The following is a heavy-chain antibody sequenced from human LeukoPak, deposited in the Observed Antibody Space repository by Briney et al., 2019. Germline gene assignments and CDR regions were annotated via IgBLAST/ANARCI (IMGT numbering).Heavy chain of an antibody. D-gene: IGHD6-19*01. CDR2: IYHSGST. Sequence: PSETLSLTCAVSGGSISSSNWWRWVRQPPGKGLEWIGEIYHSGSTNYNPSLRSRVTISVDKSKNQFSLKLSSVTAADTAVYDCGRVLAGAVYFEYWGQGTLVTVSS. CDR1: GGSISSSNW. CDR3: GRVLAGAVYFEY. V-gene: IGHV4-4*02. J-gene: IGHJ4*02.